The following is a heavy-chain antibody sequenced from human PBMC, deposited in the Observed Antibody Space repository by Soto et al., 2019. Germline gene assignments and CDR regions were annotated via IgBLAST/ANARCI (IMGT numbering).Heavy chain of an antibody. J-gene: IGHJ6*02. D-gene: IGHD6-13*01. CDR1: GFTFSSYG. CDR2: ISYDGSNK. CDR3: AKELGYSSSWYGYYGMDV. Sequence: QVQLVESGGGVVQPGRSLRLSCAASGFTFSSYGMHWVRQAPGKGLEWVAVISYDGSNKYYADSVKGRFTISRDNSKNTLYLQMNSLRAEDTAVYYCAKELGYSSSWYGYYGMDVWGQGTTVTVSS. V-gene: IGHV3-30*18.